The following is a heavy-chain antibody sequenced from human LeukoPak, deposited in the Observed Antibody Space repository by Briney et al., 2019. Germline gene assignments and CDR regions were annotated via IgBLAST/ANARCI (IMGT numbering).Heavy chain of an antibody. J-gene: IGHJ4*02. CDR2: ISAYDGNT. CDR3: AKGGHRSSPYYFDY. Sequence: ASVKVSCKASGYTFNSYSITWVRQAPGQGLEWMGWISAYDGNTNYAQKLQGRVTMTTDTSTSTAYMELRSLRSEDTAVYYCAKGGHRSSPYYFDYWGQGTLVTVSS. D-gene: IGHD6-6*01. CDR1: GYTFNSYS. V-gene: IGHV1-18*01.